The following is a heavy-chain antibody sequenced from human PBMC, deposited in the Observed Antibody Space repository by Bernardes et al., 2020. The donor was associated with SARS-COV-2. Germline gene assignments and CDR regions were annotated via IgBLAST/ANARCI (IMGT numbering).Heavy chain of an antibody. Sequence: GGSLRLSCVASGFTFSNYWMHWVRQTPGEGLVWVSRINRGGGTTNYADSVKGRFTISRDNAKNTVYLQMNSLRAEDTAVYYCTRGGGDEHNYVVGYWGQGTLVTVSS. J-gene: IGHJ4*02. CDR3: TRGGGDEHNYVVGY. V-gene: IGHV3-74*01. CDR2: INRGGGTT. D-gene: IGHD3-16*01. CDR1: GFTFSNYW.